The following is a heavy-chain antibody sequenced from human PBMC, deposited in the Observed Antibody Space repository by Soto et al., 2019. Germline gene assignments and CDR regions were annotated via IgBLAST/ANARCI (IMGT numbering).Heavy chain of an antibody. CDR2: IYYSGST. D-gene: IGHD3-22*01. CDR1: GGSISSRSYY. J-gene: IGHJ4*02. CDR3: ARQRYYDSSGYYSDY. Sequence: SETLSLTCTVSGGSISSRSYYWGWIRQPPGKGLEWIGSIYYSGSTYYNPSLKSRVTIAVDTSKNQFSLKLSSVTAADTAVYYCARQRYYDSSGYYSDYWGQGTLVTVSS. V-gene: IGHV4-39*01.